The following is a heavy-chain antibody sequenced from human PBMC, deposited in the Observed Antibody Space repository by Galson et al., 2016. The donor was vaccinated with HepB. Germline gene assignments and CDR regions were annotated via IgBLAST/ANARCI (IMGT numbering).Heavy chain of an antibody. CDR3: ARGVYGDHGWFDY. Sequence: SLRLSCAASGFTVSSNYMSWVRQAPGKGLEWVSVIYSGGTTYYADSVKGRFTISRDSSKNTLFLQMNTLRPEDTAVYYCARGVYGDHGWFDYWGRGTLVTVSS. CDR2: IYSGGTT. J-gene: IGHJ4*02. CDR1: GFTVSSNY. V-gene: IGHV3-66*02. D-gene: IGHD4-17*01.